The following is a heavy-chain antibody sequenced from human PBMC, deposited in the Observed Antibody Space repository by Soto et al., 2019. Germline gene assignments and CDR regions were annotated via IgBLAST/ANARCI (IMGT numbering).Heavy chain of an antibody. CDR1: GGCLSGYS. J-gene: IGHJ5*02. CDR2: INHSAST. V-gene: IGHV4-34*01. D-gene: IGHD3-10*01. CDR3: ASSGGKAAKYNWFDP. Sequence: EPLSVSSADYGGCLSGYSWTWIRQPPGKGLEWIGDINHSASTNYNPSLKSRVIISVDMSKSQFSLKLSSVTAADTAVYYCASSGGKAAKYNWFDPWGQGTLATVPS.